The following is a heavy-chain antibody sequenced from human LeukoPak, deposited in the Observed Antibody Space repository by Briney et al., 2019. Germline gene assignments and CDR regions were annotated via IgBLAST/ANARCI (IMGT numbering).Heavy chain of an antibody. V-gene: IGHV1-2*02. CDR2: INPSSGDT. CDR1: GYTFTDFS. CDR3: ARGGSDILTPNWFDP. D-gene: IGHD3-9*01. Sequence: ASVKVSCKASGYTFTDFSMHWVRQAPGQGLEWMGWINPSSGDTNYAQNFQDTVTMTRDTSISTAYMEVSRLRSEDTAVYYCARGGSDILTPNWFDPWGQGTLVTVSS. J-gene: IGHJ5*02.